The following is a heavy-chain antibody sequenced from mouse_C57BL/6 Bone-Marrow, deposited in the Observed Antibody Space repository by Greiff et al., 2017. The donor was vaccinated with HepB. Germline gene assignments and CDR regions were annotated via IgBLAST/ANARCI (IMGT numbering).Heavy chain of an antibody. Sequence: EVKLMESGPELVKPGASVKIPCKASGYTFTDYNMDWVKQSHGKSLEWIGDINPNNGGTIYNQKFKGKATLTVDKSSSTAYMELRSLTSEDTAVYYCAPLLLFAYWGQGTLVTVSA. D-gene: IGHD1-1*01. J-gene: IGHJ3*01. CDR1: GYTFTDYN. CDR3: APLLLFAY. CDR2: INPNNGGT. V-gene: IGHV1-18*01.